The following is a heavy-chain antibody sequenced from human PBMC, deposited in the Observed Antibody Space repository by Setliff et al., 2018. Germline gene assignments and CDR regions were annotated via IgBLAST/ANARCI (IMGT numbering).Heavy chain of an antibody. CDR1: GGTFSSYA. CDR3: ARVYNPLYHNWFDP. J-gene: IGHJ5*02. CDR2: IIPIFGTA. Sequence: GASVKVSCKASGGTFSSYAISWVRQAPGQGLEWMGGIIPIFGTANYAQKFQGRVTITADESTSTAYMELSSLRSEDTAVYYCARVYNPLYHNWFDPRGQGTLVTVSS. D-gene: IGHD1-1*01. V-gene: IGHV1-69*13.